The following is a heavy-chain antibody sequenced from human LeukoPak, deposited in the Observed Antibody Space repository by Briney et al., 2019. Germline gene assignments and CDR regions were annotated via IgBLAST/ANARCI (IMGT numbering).Heavy chain of an antibody. CDR3: AKSPVYSSGWYLDY. CDR1: GFTFSSYG. D-gene: IGHD6-19*01. J-gene: IGHJ4*02. V-gene: IGHV3-33*06. Sequence: GGSLRLSCAASGFTFSSYGMHWVRQAPGKGLEWVAVIWYDGSNKYYADSVKGRFTISRGNSKNTLYLQMNSLRAEDTAVYYCAKSPVYSSGWYLDYWGREPWSPSPQ. CDR2: IWYDGSNK.